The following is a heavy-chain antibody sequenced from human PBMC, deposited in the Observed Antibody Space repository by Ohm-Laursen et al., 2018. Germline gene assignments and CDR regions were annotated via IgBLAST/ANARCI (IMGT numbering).Heavy chain of an antibody. Sequence: GESLKISCKGFGYSFTTFWIAWVRQMPGKGLEWMGIIHPGDSDTRYSPAFQGHVTISADKSIDTASLQWSSLKASDAAVYFCARPRGYGDFQTSFDPWGQGTLVTVSS. J-gene: IGHJ5*02. D-gene: IGHD4-17*01. V-gene: IGHV5-51*01. CDR1: GYSFTTFW. CDR3: ARPRGYGDFQTSFDP. CDR2: IHPGDSDT.